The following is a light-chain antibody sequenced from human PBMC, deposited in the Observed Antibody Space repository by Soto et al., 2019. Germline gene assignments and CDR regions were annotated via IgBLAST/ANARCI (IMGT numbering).Light chain of an antibody. CDR2: GAS. V-gene: IGKV3-20*01. Sequence: EIVLTQSPGTLSLSPGERATLSCRASQSVSSSYLAWCQQKPGQAPRLLIYGASSRATGIRDRFSVSGSGTAFTLTTSRLEPEDFAGYYCQQYGSSPPITFGQGTLLE. CDR1: QSVSSSY. CDR3: QQYGSSPPIT. J-gene: IGKJ5*01.